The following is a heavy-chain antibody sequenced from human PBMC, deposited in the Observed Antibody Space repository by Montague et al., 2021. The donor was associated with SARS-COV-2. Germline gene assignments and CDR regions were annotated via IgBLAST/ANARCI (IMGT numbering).Heavy chain of an antibody. D-gene: IGHD1-14*01. CDR3: VSSLPGNQFQFGS. CDR1: GGSITSGGYY. J-gene: IGHJ4*02. Sequence: TLSLTCSVSGGSITSGGYYWTWIRQRPGGDLEWLVYLYYKGMTHYSPSLKSRASFSLDTSKNHFSLKLTSATATDSALYFCVSSLPGNQFQFGSWGQGALVTVSS. V-gene: IGHV4-31*03. CDR2: LYYKGMT.